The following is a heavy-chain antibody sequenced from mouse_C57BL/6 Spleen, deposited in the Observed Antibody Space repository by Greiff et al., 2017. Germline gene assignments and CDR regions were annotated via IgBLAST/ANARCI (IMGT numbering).Heavy chain of an antibody. J-gene: IGHJ1*01. CDR3: ARWGYGYTYGYFDV. Sequence: QVQLKQSGAELVRPGASVKLSCKASGYTFTDYYINWVKQRPGQGLEWIARIYPGSGNTYYNEKFKGKATLTVETSSSTAYMQLSSLTSEDSAVSFCARWGYGYTYGYFDVWGPGTTVTVSS. CDR2: IYPGSGNT. CDR1: GYTFTDYY. D-gene: IGHD1-1*01. V-gene: IGHV1-76*01.